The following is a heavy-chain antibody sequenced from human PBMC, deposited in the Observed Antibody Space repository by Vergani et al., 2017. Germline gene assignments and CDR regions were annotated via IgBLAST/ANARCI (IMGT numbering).Heavy chain of an antibody. CDR3: AREHRYSSGWYPFDY. Sequence: QVQLQQWGAGLLKPSETLSLTCAVYGGSISSGSYYWSWIRQPAGKGLEWIGRIYTSGSTNYNPSLKSRVTISVDTSKNQFSLKLSSVTAADTAVYYCAREHRYSSGWYPFDYWGQGTLVTVSS. CDR2: IYTSGST. CDR1: GGSISSGSYY. J-gene: IGHJ4*02. V-gene: IGHV4-61*02. D-gene: IGHD6-19*01.